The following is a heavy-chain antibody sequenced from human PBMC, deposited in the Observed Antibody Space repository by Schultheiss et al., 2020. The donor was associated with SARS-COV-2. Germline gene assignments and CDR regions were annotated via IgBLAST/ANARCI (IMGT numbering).Heavy chain of an antibody. CDR2: IKSKTDGGTT. V-gene: IGHV3-15*07. J-gene: IGHJ4*02. CDR3: TTLRYCGGDCYKAN. Sequence: GESLKISCAASGSTFSMHGMHWVRQAPGKGLEWVGRIKSKTDGGTTDYAAPVKGRFTISRDDSKNTLYLQMNSLKTEDTAVYYCTTLRYCGGDCYKANWGQGTLVTVSS. D-gene: IGHD2-21*02. CDR1: GSTFSMHG.